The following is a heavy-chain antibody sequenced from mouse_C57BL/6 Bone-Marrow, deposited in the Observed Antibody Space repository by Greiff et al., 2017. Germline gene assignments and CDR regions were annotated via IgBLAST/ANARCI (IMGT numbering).Heavy chain of an antibody. CDR2: ISDGGSYT. J-gene: IGHJ3*01. D-gene: IGHD1-2*01. V-gene: IGHV5-4*01. CDR1: GFTFSSYA. CDR3: AREDYGGAY. Sequence: EVKLVESGGGLVKPGGSLKLSCAASGFTFSSYAMSWVRQTPEKRLEWVATISDGGSYTYYPDNVKGRFTISRDNAKNNPYLQMSHLKSEDTAMYCCAREDYGGAYWGQGTLVTVSA.